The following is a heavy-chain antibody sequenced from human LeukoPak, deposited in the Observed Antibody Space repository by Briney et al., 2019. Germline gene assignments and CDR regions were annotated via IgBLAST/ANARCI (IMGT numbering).Heavy chain of an antibody. CDR2: IGSSSSYI. V-gene: IGHV3-21*01. Sequence: PGGSLRLSCAASGFTFISYSMNWVRQAPGKGLEWVSSIGSSSSYIYYADSVKGRFTISRDNAKKSLYLQMNSLRAEDTAVYYCAREDYYDISVDAFDLWGQGTMVTVSS. D-gene: IGHD3-22*01. J-gene: IGHJ3*01. CDR3: AREDYYDISVDAFDL. CDR1: GFTFISYS.